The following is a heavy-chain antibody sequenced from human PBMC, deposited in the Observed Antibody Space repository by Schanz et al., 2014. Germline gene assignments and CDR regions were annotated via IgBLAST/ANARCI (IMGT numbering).Heavy chain of an antibody. D-gene: IGHD3-22*01. CDR1: GFTVSSDH. Sequence: EVQLLDSGGGFVQPGGSLGLSCVVSGFTVSSDHMSWVRQAPGKGLEWLSYIATSSSTRHYADSVKGRVTISRDNAKNSVSLQMRRLRVEDTAVYYCARVHHYDPSGWGYFDYWGQGALVTVSS. V-gene: IGHV3-48*01. CDR3: ARVHHYDPSGWGYFDY. J-gene: IGHJ4*02. CDR2: IATSSSTR.